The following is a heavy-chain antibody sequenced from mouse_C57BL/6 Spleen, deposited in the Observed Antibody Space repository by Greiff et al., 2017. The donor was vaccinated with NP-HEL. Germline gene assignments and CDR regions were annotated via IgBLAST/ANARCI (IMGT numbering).Heavy chain of an antibody. V-gene: IGHV5-4*03. J-gene: IGHJ2*01. CDR2: ISDGGSYT. CDR3: ARGITTRNYFDY. Sequence: EVKLVESGGGLVKPGGSLKLSCAASGFTFSSYAMSWVRQTPEKRLEWVATISDGGSYTYYPDNVKGRFTISRDNAKNNLYLQMSHLKSEDTAMYYCARGITTRNYFDYWGQGTTLTVSS. D-gene: IGHD1-1*01. CDR1: GFTFSSYA.